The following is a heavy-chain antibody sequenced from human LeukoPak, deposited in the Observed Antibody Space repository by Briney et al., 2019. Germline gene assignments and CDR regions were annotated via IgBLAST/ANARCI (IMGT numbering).Heavy chain of an antibody. CDR2: ISASSSFI. CDR1: GFTFSHYS. V-gene: IGHV3-21*01. D-gene: IGHD3-10*01. J-gene: IGHJ4*02. Sequence: GGSLRLSCAASGFTFSHYSMNWVRQAPGKGLEWVSSISASSSFIYYADSVKGRFTISRDNAKNSLYLQMNSLRAEDTAVYYCARGMYYYGSGSSFDNWGQGTLVTVSS. CDR3: ARGMYYYGSGSSFDN.